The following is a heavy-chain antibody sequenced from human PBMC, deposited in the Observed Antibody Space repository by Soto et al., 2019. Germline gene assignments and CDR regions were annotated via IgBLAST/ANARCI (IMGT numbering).Heavy chain of an antibody. CDR2: ITGSGGAT. J-gene: IGHJ4*02. D-gene: IGHD3-10*01. Sequence: QPGGPLRLSCAASGFTFSGYAMTWVRQAPGKGLEWVSVITGSGGATDYADSVKGRFTISRDNSKNTLYVQMNSLRAEDTAIYYCAKASAYNSGSLDYWGQGALVTVS. CDR3: AKASAYNSGSLDY. V-gene: IGHV3-23*01. CDR1: GFTFSGYA.